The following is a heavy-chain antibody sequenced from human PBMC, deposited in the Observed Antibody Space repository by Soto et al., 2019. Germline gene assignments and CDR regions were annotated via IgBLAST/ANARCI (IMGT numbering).Heavy chain of an antibody. J-gene: IGHJ3*02. D-gene: IGHD4-17*01. CDR3: ARLYGDDHDALDI. CDR2: IDPSDSYT. V-gene: IGHV5-10-1*01. CDR1: GYSFTSYW. Sequence: GDSLNISCKGSGYSFTSYWISWVRQMPGKGLEWMGRIDPSDSYTKYSPSFQGHVTISADKSISTAYLQWSSLKASDTAMYYCARLYGDDHDALDIWGQGTMVTVSS.